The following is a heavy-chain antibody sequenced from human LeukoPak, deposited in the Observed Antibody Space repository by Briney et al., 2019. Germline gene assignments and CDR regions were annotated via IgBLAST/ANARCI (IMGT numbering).Heavy chain of an antibody. CDR2: FDPGDGET. J-gene: IGHJ4*02. CDR1: GYTLTELS. V-gene: IGHV1-24*01. D-gene: IGHD3-22*01. Sequence: GASVKVSCKISGYTLTELSMHWVRQAPGKGLEWMGGFDPGDGETIYAQKFQGRVTMTEDTSTDTAYMELSSLRSEDTAVYYCARVPQANYDSSGYYGYYFDYWGQGTLVTVSS. CDR3: ARVPQANYDSSGYYGYYFDY.